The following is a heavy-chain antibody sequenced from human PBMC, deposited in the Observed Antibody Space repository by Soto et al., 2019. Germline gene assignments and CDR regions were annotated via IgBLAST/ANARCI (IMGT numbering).Heavy chain of an antibody. CDR3: AKGRGGSGSLTPRVDF. CDR2: ISGGGDTT. D-gene: IGHD3-10*01. J-gene: IGHJ4*02. CDR1: GLTFNNYA. Sequence: EVQLLESGGGLVQPGGSLRLSCAASGLTFNNYAMTWVRQAPGKGLEWVSAISGGGDTTSYADSVKGRFTVSRDGSKNTQYLQLSSLRAEDTALYYSAKGRGGSGSLTPRVDFWGQGTLVTVSS. V-gene: IGHV3-23*01.